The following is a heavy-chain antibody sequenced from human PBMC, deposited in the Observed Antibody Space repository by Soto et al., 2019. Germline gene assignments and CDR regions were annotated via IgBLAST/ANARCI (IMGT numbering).Heavy chain of an antibody. V-gene: IGHV4-59*01. D-gene: IGHD3-10*01. CDR3: AREDGSGSEDYYYYYMDV. Sequence: SETLSLTCTVSGGSISSYYWSWIRQPPGKGLEWIGYIYYSGSTNYNPSLKSRVTISVDTSKNQFSLKLSSVTAADTAVYYCAREDGSGSEDYYYYYMDVWGKGTTVTVSS. CDR1: GGSISSYY. J-gene: IGHJ6*03. CDR2: IYYSGST.